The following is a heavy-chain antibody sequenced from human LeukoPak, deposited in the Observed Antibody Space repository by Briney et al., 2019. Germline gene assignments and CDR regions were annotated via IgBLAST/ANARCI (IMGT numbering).Heavy chain of an antibody. CDR2: INSDASST. Sequence: GGSLRLSCAASGFTFSNYWMHWVRQAPGKGLVWVSRINSDASSTTYADSVKGRFTISRDTARNTLYLQMNSLRAEDTAVYYCARVGYSYGSYYFDYWGQGTLVTVSS. J-gene: IGHJ4*02. CDR1: GFTFSNYW. V-gene: IGHV3-74*01. CDR3: ARVGYSYGSYYFDY. D-gene: IGHD5-18*01.